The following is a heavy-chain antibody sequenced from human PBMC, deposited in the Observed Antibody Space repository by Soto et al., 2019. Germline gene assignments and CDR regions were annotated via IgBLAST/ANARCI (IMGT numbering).Heavy chain of an antibody. CDR3: AAGEASSRNLAPYYLDF. CDR2: IHYSGTT. Sequence: SATLSLTCTVSAGSMRNYFWTWIRQPPGKGQEWIGYIHYSGTTSFFPSYNPSLRSRVTISEDTSKNQFSLKLLSVTTADTAVYFCAAGEASSRNLAPYYLDFWGQGTLVTVSS. D-gene: IGHD6-13*01. J-gene: IGHJ4*02. V-gene: IGHV4-59*01. CDR1: AGSMRNYF.